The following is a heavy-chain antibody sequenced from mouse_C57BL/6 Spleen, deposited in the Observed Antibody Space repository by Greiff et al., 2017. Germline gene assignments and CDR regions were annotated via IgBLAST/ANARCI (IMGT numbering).Heavy chain of an antibody. Sequence: EVQLVESGGGLVQPKGSLKLSCAASGFTFNTYAMHWVRQAPGQGLEWVARIRSKSSNYATYYADSVKDRFTISRDDSQSMLYLQMNNLKTEDTAMYYCVRDPYYYGSSYEAWFAYWGQGTLVTVSA. CDR3: VRDPYYYGSSYEAWFAY. V-gene: IGHV10-3*01. CDR2: IRSKSSNYAT. D-gene: IGHD1-1*01. CDR1: GFTFNTYA. J-gene: IGHJ3*01.